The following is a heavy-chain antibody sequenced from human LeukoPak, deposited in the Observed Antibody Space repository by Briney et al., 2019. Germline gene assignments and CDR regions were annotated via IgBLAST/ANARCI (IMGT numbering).Heavy chain of an antibody. J-gene: IGHJ4*02. D-gene: IGHD3-10*01. CDR3: AKTSAGIRGGYFDY. V-gene: IGHV3-23*01. Sequence: GGSLRLSCAASGFTFSSYAMSWVRQAPGKGLEWVSLINDSGGNTYYADSVKGRFTISRDNSKNTLFLQMSSLRAEDTAVYYCAKTSAGIRGGYFDYWGQGPLVTVSS. CDR1: GFTFSSYA. CDR2: INDSGGNT.